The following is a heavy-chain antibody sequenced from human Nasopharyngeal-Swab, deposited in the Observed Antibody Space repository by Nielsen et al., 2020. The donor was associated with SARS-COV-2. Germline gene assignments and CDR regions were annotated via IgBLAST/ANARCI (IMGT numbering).Heavy chain of an antibody. V-gene: IGHV5-51*01. J-gene: IGHJ3*02. CDR3: ARHPWGSGWPVRAFDI. CDR2: IYPGDSDT. CDR1: GYSFTSYW. D-gene: IGHD6-19*01. Sequence: GESLKISCKGSGYSFTSYWIGWVRQMPGKGLEWMGIIYPGDSDTRYSPSFQGQVTISADKSISTAYLQWSSLKASDTAMYYCARHPWGSGWPVRAFDIWGQGTMVTVSS.